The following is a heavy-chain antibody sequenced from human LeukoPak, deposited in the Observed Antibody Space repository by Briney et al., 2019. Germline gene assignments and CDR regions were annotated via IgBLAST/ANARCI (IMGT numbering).Heavy chain of an antibody. J-gene: IGHJ6*02. Sequence: GGSLRLSCAASGLTFSSYAMHWVRQAPGKGLEWVSGISWNSGSIGYADSVKGRFTISRDNAKNSLYLQMNSLRAEDTALYYCAKAVTTSYYYYGMDVWGQGTAVTVSS. V-gene: IGHV3-9*01. CDR1: GLTFSSYA. D-gene: IGHD4-11*01. CDR2: ISWNSGSI. CDR3: AKAVTTSYYYYGMDV.